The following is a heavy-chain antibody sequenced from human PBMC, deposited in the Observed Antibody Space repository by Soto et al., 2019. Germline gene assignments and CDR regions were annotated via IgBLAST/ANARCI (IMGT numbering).Heavy chain of an antibody. V-gene: IGHV1-46*01. CDR1: GYTSINYY. J-gene: IGHJ3*02. Sequence: QVQLVQSGAEVKKPGASVKVSCKASGYTSINYYMHWVRQAPGQGLEGMGRLNPNGGSTTYAQKFQGRVTLTRDKSTNTVNMELSSLRSEDTAVYYCASEKWLVRRNDPFDIWGQGTMVTVSS. CDR3: ASEKWLVRRNDPFDI. D-gene: IGHD6-19*01. CDR2: LNPNGGST.